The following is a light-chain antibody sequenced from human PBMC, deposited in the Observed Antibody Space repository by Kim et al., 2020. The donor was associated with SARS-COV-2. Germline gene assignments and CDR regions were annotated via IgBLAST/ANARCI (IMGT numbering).Light chain of an antibody. CDR2: GAS. Sequence: EIVMTQSPATLSVSPGERVTLSCRASQSISTNLAWYQQKPGQAPRLLIYGASTRATGIPATFSGSGSGTDSTLTISSLQSEDFAVYYCQQYNNWPPWTFGQGTKVDIK. CDR3: QQYNNWPPWT. V-gene: IGKV3-15*01. J-gene: IGKJ1*01. CDR1: QSISTN.